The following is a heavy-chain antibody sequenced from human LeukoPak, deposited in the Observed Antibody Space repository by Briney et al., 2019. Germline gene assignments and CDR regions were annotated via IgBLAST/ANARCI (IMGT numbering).Heavy chain of an antibody. V-gene: IGHV4-34*01. CDR1: GGSFSGYY. CDR3: AVFSGGYKFDP. J-gene: IGHJ5*02. Sequence: SEPLSLTCAVYGGSFSGYYWSWIRQPPGKGLEWIGEINHSGSTNYNPSLKSRVTISVDTSKNQFSLKLSSVTAADTAVYYCAVFSGGYKFDPWGQGTLVTVSS. CDR2: INHSGST. D-gene: IGHD3-10*01.